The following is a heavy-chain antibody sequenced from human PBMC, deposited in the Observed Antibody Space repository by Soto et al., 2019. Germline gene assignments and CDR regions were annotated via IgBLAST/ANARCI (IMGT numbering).Heavy chain of an antibody. Sequence: QVQLVQSGAEVKKTGSSVKVSCKISGGIFSRHAIDWVRQAPGQGLEWMGGIVPKLGTVIYAQNFQARVTIDADELINSTYLDLIGLTFEDTAVYYCAAPRTYDYETDGYYGHLFDGWGQGTMVIVSS. CDR3: AAPRTYDYETDGYYGHLFDG. CDR2: IVPKLGTV. V-gene: IGHV1-69*01. J-gene: IGHJ5*02. D-gene: IGHD3-22*01. CDR1: GGIFSRHA.